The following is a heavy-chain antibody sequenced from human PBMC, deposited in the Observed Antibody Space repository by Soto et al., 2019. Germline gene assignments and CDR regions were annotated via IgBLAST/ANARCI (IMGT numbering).Heavy chain of an antibody. V-gene: IGHV4-34*01. CDR3: ARSSARDTNGWLLILDGYYFDY. CDR2: INHSGST. J-gene: IGHJ4*02. D-gene: IGHD1-26*01. CDR1: GGSFSGYY. Sequence: SETLSLTCAVYGGSFSGYYWSWIRQPPGKGLEWIGEINHSGSTNYNPSLKSRVTISVDTSKNQFSLKLSSVTAADTAVYYCARSSARDTNGWLLILDGYYFDYWGQGTLVTVSS.